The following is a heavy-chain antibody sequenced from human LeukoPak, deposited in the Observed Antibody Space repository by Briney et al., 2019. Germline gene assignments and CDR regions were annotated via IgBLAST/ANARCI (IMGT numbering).Heavy chain of an antibody. V-gene: IGHV4-59*01. CDR3: ARERRRGSYSFDY. CDR1: GGSISSYY. J-gene: IGHJ4*02. CDR2: IYYSGST. D-gene: IGHD1-26*01. Sequence: SETLSLTCTVSGGSISSYYWSWIRQPPGKGLEWIGYIYYSGSTNYNPSLKSRVTISVDTSKNQFSLKLSSVTAADTAVYYCARERRRGSYSFDYWGQGTLVTVSS.